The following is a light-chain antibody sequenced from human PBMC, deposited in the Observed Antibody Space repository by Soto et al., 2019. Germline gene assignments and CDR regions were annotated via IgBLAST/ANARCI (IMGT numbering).Light chain of an antibody. CDR2: SNN. CDR1: SSNIGSNT. V-gene: IGLV1-44*01. J-gene: IGLJ2*01. Sequence: QSVLTQPPSASGTPGQRGTISCSGXSSNIGSNTVNWYQQLPGTAPKLLMYSNNQRPSGVPDRFSGSKSGTSASLAISGLQSEDEADYYCAAWDDSLNGVVFGGGTQLTVL. CDR3: AAWDDSLNGVV.